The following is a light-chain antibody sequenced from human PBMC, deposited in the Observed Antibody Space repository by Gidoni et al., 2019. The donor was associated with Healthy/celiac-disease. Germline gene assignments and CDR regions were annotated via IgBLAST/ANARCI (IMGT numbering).Light chain of an antibody. CDR1: NLGDKY. CDR3: QAWDSSTVV. J-gene: IGLJ2*01. Sequence: SYELTQLPSVSVSPGQTASITCSGDNLGDKYACWYQQQPGQSPVLVIYQDSKRPSGIPERFSGSNSGNTATLTISGTQAMDEADYYCQAWDSSTVVFGGGTKLTVL. CDR2: QDS. V-gene: IGLV3-1*01.